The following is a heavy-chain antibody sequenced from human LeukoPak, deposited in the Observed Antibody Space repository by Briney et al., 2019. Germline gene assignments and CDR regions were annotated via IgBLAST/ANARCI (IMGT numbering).Heavy chain of an antibody. CDR3: ARGIQLWLSYDY. J-gene: IGHJ4*02. CDR1: GGSISSSNW. D-gene: IGHD5-18*01. Sequence: SETLSLTCAVSGGSISSSNWWSWVRQPPGKGLEWIGEISDSGRTNYNPSLKSRVTISVDKSKNQFSLKVSSVTAAYTAVYYCARGIQLWLSYDYWGQGTLVTVSS. V-gene: IGHV4-4*02. CDR2: ISDSGRT.